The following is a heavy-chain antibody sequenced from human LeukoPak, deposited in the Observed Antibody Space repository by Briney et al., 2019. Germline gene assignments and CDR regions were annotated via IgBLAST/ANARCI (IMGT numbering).Heavy chain of an antibody. V-gene: IGHV3-23*01. J-gene: IGHJ3*02. CDR3: AKGSRRRDGYNFRIWDTLNAVADAFDI. Sequence: GGSLRLSCAASGFTFSSYAMSWVRQAPGKGLEWVLAISGSGGSKYYEDSVRGRFTISRDNSKHTLYLQMHSLRAEDTDVYYCAKGSRRRDGYNFRIWDTLNAVADAFDIWGQGTMVTVSS. CDR1: GFTFSSYA. D-gene: IGHD5-24*01. CDR2: ISGSGGSK.